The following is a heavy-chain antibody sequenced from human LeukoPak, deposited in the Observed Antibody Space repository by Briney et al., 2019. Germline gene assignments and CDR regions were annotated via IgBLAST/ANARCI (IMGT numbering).Heavy chain of an antibody. CDR3: ASWAHYDFWSGYPGWFDP. CDR1: GFSFSSYA. CDR2: ISSDGSNK. Sequence: PGRSLRLSCAASGFSFSSYAMFWVRQAPGKGLEWVALISSDGSNKYYADSVKGRFTISRDNSKNTLYLQMNSLRAEDTAVYYCASWAHYDFWSGYPGWFDPWGQGTLVTVSS. V-gene: IGHV3-30-3*01. J-gene: IGHJ5*02. D-gene: IGHD3-3*01.